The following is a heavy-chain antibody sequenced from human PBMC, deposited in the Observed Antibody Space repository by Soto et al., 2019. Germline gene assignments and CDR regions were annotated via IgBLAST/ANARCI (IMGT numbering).Heavy chain of an antibody. Sequence: EVQLVESGGGLVQPGGSLRLSCAASGFTFSNYWMSWVRQAPGKGLEWVANIKQDGSERNYVDSVKGRFTISRDNAKNSLYLQLNSLRAEDTAEYYCARAGSENDYWGQGTLVTVSS. J-gene: IGHJ4*02. CDR3: ARAGSENDY. CDR1: GFTFSNYW. D-gene: IGHD3-10*01. CDR2: IKQDGSER. V-gene: IGHV3-7*05.